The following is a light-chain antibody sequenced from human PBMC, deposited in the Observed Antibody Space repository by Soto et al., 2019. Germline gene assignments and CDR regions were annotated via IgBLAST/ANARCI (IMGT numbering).Light chain of an antibody. CDR3: QQYGTLIT. Sequence: EIVLTQSPGTLSLSPGERANLSCRASQSVTNSYLAWYQQKPGQTPRLLIYGASSRATGIPDRFSGSGSGTDFTLTIIRLESEDFAVYYCQQYGTLITFGQGTRLEIK. J-gene: IGKJ5*01. CDR1: QSVTNSY. CDR2: GAS. V-gene: IGKV3-20*01.